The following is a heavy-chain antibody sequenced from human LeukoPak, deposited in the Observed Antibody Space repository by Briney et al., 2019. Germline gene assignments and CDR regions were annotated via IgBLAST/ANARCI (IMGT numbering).Heavy chain of an antibody. CDR3: ARDDLLHRNWFDP. CDR1: GFTFRDYY. J-gene: IGHJ5*02. V-gene: IGHV3-11*01. D-gene: IGHD3-22*01. Sequence: PGGSLRLSCAASGFTFRDYYMSWIRQAPGKGLEWVSYISGSGTTIYNADSVKGRFTISRDNDKNSLYLQMNSLRVEDTAFYYCARDDLLHRNWFDPWGQGTLVTVSS. CDR2: ISGSGTTI.